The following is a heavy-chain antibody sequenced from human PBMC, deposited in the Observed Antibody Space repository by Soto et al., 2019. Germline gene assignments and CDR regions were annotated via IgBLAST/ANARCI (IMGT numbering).Heavy chain of an antibody. CDR3: ARASYSSSPLGYYYYYGMDV. J-gene: IGHJ6*02. D-gene: IGHD6-6*01. CDR2: IIPIFGTA. CDR1: GGTFSSYA. V-gene: IGHV1-69*06. Sequence: SVKVSCKASGGTFSSYAISWVRQAPGQGLEWMGGIIPIFGTANYAQKFQGRVTITAGKSTSTAYMELSSLRSEDTAVYYCARASYSSSPLGYYYYYGMDVWGQGTTVTVSS.